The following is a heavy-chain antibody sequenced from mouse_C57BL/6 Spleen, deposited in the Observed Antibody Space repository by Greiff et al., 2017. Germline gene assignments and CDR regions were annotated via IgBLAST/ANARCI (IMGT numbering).Heavy chain of an antibody. J-gene: IGHJ1*03. V-gene: IGHV1-53*01. CDR2: INPSNGGT. CDR1: GYTFTSYW. Sequence: QVQLQQPGTELVKPGASVKLSCKASGYTFTSYWMHWVKQRPGQGLEWIGNINPSNGGTNYNEKFKSKATLTVDTSSSTAYMQLSSLTSEDSAVYYCARLEGNCGWYFDVWGTGTTVTVSS. CDR3: ARLEGNCGWYFDV. D-gene: IGHD2-1*01.